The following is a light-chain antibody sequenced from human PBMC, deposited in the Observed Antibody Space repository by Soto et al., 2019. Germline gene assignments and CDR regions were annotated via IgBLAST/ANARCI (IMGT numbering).Light chain of an antibody. CDR1: QSISSD. J-gene: IGKJ2*01. CDR3: QQSYSTPRT. Sequence: DIQMTQSPSSLSASVGDRVTITCRASQSISSDLNWSQQKPGKAPKLLIFAASSLQSGVPSRFNGSGSGTDFTLTIRSLQPEDCATYYCQQSYSTPRTFGQGTKLGIK. V-gene: IGKV1-39*01. CDR2: AAS.